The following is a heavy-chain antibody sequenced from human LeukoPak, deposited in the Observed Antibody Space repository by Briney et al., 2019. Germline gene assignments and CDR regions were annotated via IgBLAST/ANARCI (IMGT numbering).Heavy chain of an antibody. J-gene: IGHJ4*02. D-gene: IGHD5-18*01. CDR1: GFTFSSYS. CDR3: ARGIQPRLPFDY. V-gene: IGHV3-21*01. Sequence: KTGGSLRLSCAASGFTFSSYSMNWVRQAPGKGLEWVSSISSSSSYIYYADSVKGRFTISRDNAKNSLYLQMNSLRAEDTAVYYCARGIQPRLPFDYWGQGTLVTVSS. CDR2: ISSSSSYI.